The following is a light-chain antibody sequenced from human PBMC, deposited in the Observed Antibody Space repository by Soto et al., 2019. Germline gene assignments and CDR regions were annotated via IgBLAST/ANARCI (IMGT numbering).Light chain of an antibody. V-gene: IGKV3-20*01. CDR2: GAS. CDR1: QSVGSSY. J-gene: IGKJ1*01. Sequence: EIVLTQSPGTLSLSPGERATLSCRASQSVGSSYLVWYQQKPGQAPRLLIYGASIRATGIPDRFSGSGSGTDFTLTISRLEPEDFAVYYCQQNGRSPPWTFGQGTKVDIK. CDR3: QQNGRSPPWT.